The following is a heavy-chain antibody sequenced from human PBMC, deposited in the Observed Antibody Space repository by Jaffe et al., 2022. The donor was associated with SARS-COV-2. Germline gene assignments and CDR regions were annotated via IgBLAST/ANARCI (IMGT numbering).Heavy chain of an antibody. CDR3: TTDFGRWELGWGGDGMDV. J-gene: IGHJ6*02. CDR2: IKSKTDGGTT. V-gene: IGHV3-15*01. Sequence: EVQLVESGGGLVKPGGSLRLSCAASGFTFSNAWMSWVRQAPGKGLEWVGRIKSKTDGGTTDYAAPVKGRFTISRDDSKNTLYLQMNSLKTEDTAVYYCTTDFGRWELGWGGDGMDVWGQGTTVTVSS. CDR1: GFTFSNAW. D-gene: IGHD1-26*01.